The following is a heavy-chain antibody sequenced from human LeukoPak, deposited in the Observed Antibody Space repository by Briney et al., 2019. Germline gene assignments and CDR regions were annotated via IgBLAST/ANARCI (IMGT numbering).Heavy chain of an antibody. J-gene: IGHJ4*02. CDR3: ERRAGAYSHPYDY. D-gene: IGHD4/OR15-4a*01. CDR2: IYSDNT. Sequence: GGSLRLSCTVSGFTVSSNSMSWVRQAPGKGLEWVSFIYSDNTHYSDSVKGRFTISSDNSKNTLYLQMNSQRAENTAVYYCERRAGAYSHPYDYWGQGTLVSVSS. CDR1: GFTVSSNS. V-gene: IGHV3-53*01.